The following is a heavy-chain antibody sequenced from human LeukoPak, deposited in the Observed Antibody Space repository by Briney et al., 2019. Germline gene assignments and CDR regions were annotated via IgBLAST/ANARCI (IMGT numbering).Heavy chain of an antibody. CDR3: TRDPFLNGNAYNWFDP. Sequence: ASVKVSCKTSGYTFTSFDINWVRHTTGHGPEWMGWVNCDNENTRYARKFQGRVAITRDTSTRTVYLELNNLSSDDTAMYYCTRDPFLNGNAYNWFDPWGQGTLVTVSS. D-gene: IGHD1-14*01. CDR1: GYTFTSFD. CDR2: VNCDNENT. J-gene: IGHJ5*02. V-gene: IGHV1-8*03.